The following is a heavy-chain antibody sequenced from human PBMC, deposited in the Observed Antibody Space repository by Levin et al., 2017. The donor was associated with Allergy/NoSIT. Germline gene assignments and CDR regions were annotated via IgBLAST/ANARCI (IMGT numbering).Heavy chain of an antibody. CDR3: ARAAYSYGYGRFEY. D-gene: IGHD5-18*01. CDR2: INWNSNTV. Sequence: GGSLRLSCAASGFAFDDYAMHWVRQAPGKGLEWVSGINWNSNTVDYADSVKGRFTISRDNAKNSLYLEMNSLRAEDTAMYYCARAAYSYGYGRFEYWGQGSKVTVSS. CDR1: GFAFDDYA. J-gene: IGHJ4*02. V-gene: IGHV3-9*01.